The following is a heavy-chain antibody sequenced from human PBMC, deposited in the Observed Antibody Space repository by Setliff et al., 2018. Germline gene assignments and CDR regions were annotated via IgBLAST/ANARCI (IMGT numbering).Heavy chain of an antibody. Sequence: AASVKVSCKASGGTFNSYAISWVRQAPGQGLEWVGGIVRLLRSANYAQKFQGRVTITTDESTAYMELTSLRSEDSAIYYCALTIQSGDFRTQYFDPWGQGTLVTVSS. CDR1: GGTFNSYA. J-gene: IGHJ5*02. CDR3: ALTIQSGDFRTQYFDP. CDR2: IVRLLRSA. D-gene: IGHD1-26*01. V-gene: IGHV1-69*05.